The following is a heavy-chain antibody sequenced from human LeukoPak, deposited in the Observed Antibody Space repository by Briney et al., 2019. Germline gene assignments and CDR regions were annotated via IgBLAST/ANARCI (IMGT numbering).Heavy chain of an antibody. Sequence: GGSLRLSCAASGFTLSSYSMNWVRQAPGKGLEWVSYISSSSSTIYYADSVKGRFTISRDNAKNSLYLQMNSLRDEDTAVYYCARDYYGSGKKSFDYWGQGTLVTVSS. D-gene: IGHD3-10*01. J-gene: IGHJ4*02. CDR1: GFTLSSYS. CDR3: ARDYYGSGKKSFDY. V-gene: IGHV3-48*02. CDR2: ISSSSSTI.